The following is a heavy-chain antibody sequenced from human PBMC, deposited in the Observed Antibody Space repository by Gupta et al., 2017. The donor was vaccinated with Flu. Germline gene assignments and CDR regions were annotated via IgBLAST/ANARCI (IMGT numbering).Heavy chain of an antibody. Sequence: EVQLVESGGGLVKPGGSLRLSCAASGFTFSSYSMNWVRQAPGKGLEWVSSISSSSSYIYYADSVKGRFTISRDNAKNSLYLQMNSLRAEDTAVYYCARQGLKHGGFDYWGQGTLVTVSS. V-gene: IGHV3-21*01. CDR1: GFTFSSYS. J-gene: IGHJ4*02. CDR3: ARQGLKHGGFDY. CDR2: ISSSSSYI.